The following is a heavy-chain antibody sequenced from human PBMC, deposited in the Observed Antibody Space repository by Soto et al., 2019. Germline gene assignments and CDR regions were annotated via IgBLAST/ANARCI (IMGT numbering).Heavy chain of an antibody. D-gene: IGHD3-10*02. CDR2: IYYSGST. V-gene: IGHV4-30-4*01. CDR1: GGSFSGYY. J-gene: IGHJ2*01. Sequence: SETLSLSCAVYGGSFSGYYWSWIRQPPGKGLEWIGYIYYSGSTYYNPSLKSRVTISVDTSKNQFSLKLSSVTAADTAVYYCARDMLQPRRYFDLWGRGTLVTVSS. CDR3: ARDMLQPRRYFDL.